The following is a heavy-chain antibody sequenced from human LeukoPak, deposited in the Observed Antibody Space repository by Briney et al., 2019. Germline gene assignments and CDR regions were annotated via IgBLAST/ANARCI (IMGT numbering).Heavy chain of an antibody. CDR3: AKDLDGCAGD. Sequence: PGGSLRLSCTASGFTFTDYYMSWIRQAPGKGLEWVSAISGSGGSTYYADSVKGRFTISRDNSKNTLYLQMNSLRAEDTAVYYCAKDLDGCAGDWGQGTLVTVSS. D-gene: IGHD3-10*01. CDR2: ISGSGGST. V-gene: IGHV3-23*01. J-gene: IGHJ4*02. CDR1: GFTFTDYY.